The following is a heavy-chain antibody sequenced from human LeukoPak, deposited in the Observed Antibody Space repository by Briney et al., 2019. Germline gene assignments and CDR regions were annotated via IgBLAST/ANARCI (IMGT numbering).Heavy chain of an antibody. D-gene: IGHD3-10*01. CDR1: GFTFINAW. CDR3: ARVAKYYYGSETYYFFEH. J-gene: IGHJ4*02. CDR2: INQDGSEK. V-gene: IGHV3-7*01. Sequence: GSLRLSCAASGFTFINAWMAWVRQAPGKGLEWVANINQDGSEKYFVDSVKGRFTISRDNAKNSLYLQMNSLRVEDTAVYYCARVAKYYYGSETYYFFEHWGQGTPVTASS.